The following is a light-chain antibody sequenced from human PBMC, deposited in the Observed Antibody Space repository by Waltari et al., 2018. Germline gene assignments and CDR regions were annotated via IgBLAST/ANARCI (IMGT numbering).Light chain of an antibody. Sequence: DIQMTQSPSSLSASVGDRVTITCQASQDISNYLNWYQQKPGKAPKRLIYDASNLETGVPSRFSGSRSGTDFTFTISSLQPEDIATYYCQQYDNLLTFGGGTKVEIK. CDR3: QQYDNLLT. J-gene: IGKJ4*01. CDR2: DAS. CDR1: QDISNY. V-gene: IGKV1-33*01.